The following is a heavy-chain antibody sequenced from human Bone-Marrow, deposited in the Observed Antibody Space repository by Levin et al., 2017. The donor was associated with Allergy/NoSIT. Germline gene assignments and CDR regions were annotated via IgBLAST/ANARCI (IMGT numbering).Heavy chain of an antibody. CDR3: ARDLVVPAGRIPFDY. D-gene: IGHD2-2*01. CDR2: IRNDGRND. Sequence: GGSLRLSCGLSFTSHSTHWVRQAPGKGLEWVARIRNDGRNDYYVDSVKGRFTVSRDSSKNSLYLQMNRLRAEDTAVYYCARDLVVPAGRIPFDYWGQGTLVTVSS. J-gene: IGHJ4*02. CDR1: LSFTSHS. V-gene: IGHV3-30*04.